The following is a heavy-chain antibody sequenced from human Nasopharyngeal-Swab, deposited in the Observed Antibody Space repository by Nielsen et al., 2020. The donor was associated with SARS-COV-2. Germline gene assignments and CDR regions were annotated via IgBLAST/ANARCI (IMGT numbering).Heavy chain of an antibody. V-gene: IGHV5-51*01. CDR2: IYPGDSDT. Sequence: GESLKISCKGSGYSFTSYWIGWVRQMPGKGLEWMGIIYPGDSDTRCSPSFQGQVTISADKSISTAYLQWGSLKASDTAMYYCARIGEGVYYYYGMDVWGQGTTVTVSS. D-gene: IGHD3-16*01. CDR3: ARIGEGVYYYYGMDV. CDR1: GYSFTSYW. J-gene: IGHJ6*02.